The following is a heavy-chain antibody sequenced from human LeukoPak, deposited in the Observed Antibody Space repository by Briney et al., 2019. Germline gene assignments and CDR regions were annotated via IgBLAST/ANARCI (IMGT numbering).Heavy chain of an antibody. V-gene: IGHV1-69*05. CDR2: IIPIFGTA. J-gene: IGHJ4*02. Sequence: SVKVSCKASGYTFTSYYMHWVRQAPGQGLEWMGGIIPIFGTANYAQKFQGRVTITTDESTSTAYMELSSLRSEDTAVYYCARDLDYYDSSGYHYYWGQGTLVTVSS. CDR1: GYTFTSYY. CDR3: ARDLDYYDSSGYHYY. D-gene: IGHD3-22*01.